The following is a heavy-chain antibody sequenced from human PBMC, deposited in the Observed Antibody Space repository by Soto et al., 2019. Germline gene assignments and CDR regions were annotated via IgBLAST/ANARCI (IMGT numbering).Heavy chain of an antibody. D-gene: IGHD2-8*01. Sequence: SETLSLTCIVSGGPIRSSTYYWGWIRQPPGKGLQWIGTIYYTGDTHYTPSLQSRVTISLDTPNNQFSLNLNSVTAADSGVYYCAGLQGVWNGHETHYYYYGMDVWGPGTTVTVSS. CDR1: GGPIRSSTYY. J-gene: IGHJ6*02. CDR3: AGLQGVWNGHETHYYYYGMDV. V-gene: IGHV4-39*01. CDR2: IYYTGDT.